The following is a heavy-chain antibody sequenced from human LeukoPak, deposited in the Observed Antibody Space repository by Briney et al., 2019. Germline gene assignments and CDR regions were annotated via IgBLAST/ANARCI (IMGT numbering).Heavy chain of an antibody. CDR2: INDDETST. CDR1: GFSFSSSW. V-gene: IGHV3-74*01. CDR3: ATTGSGSYYDY. J-gene: IGHJ4*02. D-gene: IGHD1-26*01. Sequence: GGSLRLSCAASGFSFSSSWMHWVRQVPGKGLEWVSRINDDETSTTYAESVKGRFTISRDNARNTLFLQMNSLRAEDTAVYYCATTGSGSYYDYWGQGTLVTVSS.